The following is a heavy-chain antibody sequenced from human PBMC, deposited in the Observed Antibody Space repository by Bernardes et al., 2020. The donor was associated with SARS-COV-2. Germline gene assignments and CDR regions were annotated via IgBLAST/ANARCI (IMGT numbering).Heavy chain of an antibody. Sequence: GRSLRLSCAACGFSFNNYGMHWVRRAPGKGLEWVAFISYEGSIIFYGDSVKGRFTISRDNSKKTVYLQMTSLRSEDTAVYYCARRGDIFELGRPSPDYWGQGTLVIVSS. V-gene: IGHV3-30*03. D-gene: IGHD3-3*02. CDR3: ARRGDIFELGRPSPDY. J-gene: IGHJ4*02. CDR1: GFSFNNYG. CDR2: ISYEGSII.